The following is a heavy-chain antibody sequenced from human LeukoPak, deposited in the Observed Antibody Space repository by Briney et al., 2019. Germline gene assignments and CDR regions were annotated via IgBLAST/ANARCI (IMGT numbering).Heavy chain of an antibody. Sequence: GGSLRLSCAASGFTLSSHEINWVRQAPGKGLEWVSYISDVGRSDIYFADSVKGRFTLSRDNAKNSLYLQMNSLRAEDTAIYYWGPETPNCWGDCFDYLGQGTLVTVPS. CDR3: GPETPNCWGDCFDY. CDR2: ISDVGRSDI. J-gene: IGHJ4*02. CDR1: GFTLSSHE. D-gene: IGHD3-16*01. V-gene: IGHV3-48*03.